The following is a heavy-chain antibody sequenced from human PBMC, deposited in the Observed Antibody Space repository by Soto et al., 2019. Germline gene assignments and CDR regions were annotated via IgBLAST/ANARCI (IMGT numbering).Heavy chain of an antibody. V-gene: IGHV1-69*01. CDR3: ATGGAAAGACTTSGVSPAYYYYYGMDV. CDR2: IIPIFGTA. J-gene: IGHJ6*02. CDR1: GGTFSSYA. Sequence: QVQLVQSGAEVKKPGSSVKVSCKASGGTFSSYAISWVRQAPGQGLEWMGGIIPIFGTANYAQKFQGRVTITADEATSSADKELSSRRSADTAAEYCATGGAAAGACTTSGVSPAYYYYYGMDVWGQGTTVTVSS. D-gene: IGHD2-8*01.